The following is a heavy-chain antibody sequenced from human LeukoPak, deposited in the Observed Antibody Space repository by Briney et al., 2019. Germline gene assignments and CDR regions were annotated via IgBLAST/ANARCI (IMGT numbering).Heavy chain of an antibody. V-gene: IGHV3-43*02. Sequence: GGSLILSCAASGFTFDDYAMHWVRQVPGKGLEWVSLISGDGASTYYADSVKGRFTISRDNGKNSLYLQMNSLRTEDTALFYCAKAHRTGERYSSDWYAFDYWGQGTLVTVSS. D-gene: IGHD6-19*01. CDR3: AKAHRTGERYSSDWYAFDY. J-gene: IGHJ4*02. CDR2: ISGDGAST. CDR1: GFTFDDYA.